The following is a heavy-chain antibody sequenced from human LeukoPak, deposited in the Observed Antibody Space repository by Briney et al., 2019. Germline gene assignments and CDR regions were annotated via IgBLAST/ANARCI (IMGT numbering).Heavy chain of an antibody. D-gene: IGHD2-2*01. CDR3: ARVVPAANYFDY. CDR1: GGSFSGYY. V-gene: IGHV4-59*08. J-gene: IGHJ4*02. CDR2: IYYSGST. Sequence: SETLSLTCAVYGGSFSGYYWSWIRQPPGKGLEWIGYIYYSGSTNYNPSLKSRVTISVDTSKNQFSLKLSSVTAADTAVYYCARVVPAANYFDYWGQGTLVTVSS.